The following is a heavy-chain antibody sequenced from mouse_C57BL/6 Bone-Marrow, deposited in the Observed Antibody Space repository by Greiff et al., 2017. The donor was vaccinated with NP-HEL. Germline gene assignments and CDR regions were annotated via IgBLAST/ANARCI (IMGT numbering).Heavy chain of an antibody. Sequence: VQLQQPGADLVKPGASVTLSCKASGYTFTSYWMHWVKQRPGRGLEWIGRIDPNSGGTKFNEKFKTKATLTVDKPSSTAYMQLSSLTSEDSAVYYCARYYSGSRGWYFDVWGTGTTVTVSS. CDR3: ARYYSGSRGWYFDV. CDR2: IDPNSGGT. V-gene: IGHV1-72*01. D-gene: IGHD1-1*01. J-gene: IGHJ1*03. CDR1: GYTFTSYW.